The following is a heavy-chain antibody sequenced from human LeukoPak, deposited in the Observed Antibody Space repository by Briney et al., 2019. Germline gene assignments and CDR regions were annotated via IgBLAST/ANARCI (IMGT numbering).Heavy chain of an antibody. CDR2: ISSSSSYI. V-gene: IGHV3-21*01. CDR1: GFSVSSNY. CDR3: ASFSGPFRYYDSRGGY. Sequence: GGSLRLSCAASGFSVSSNYMSWVRQAPGKGLEWVSSISSSSSYIYYADSVKGRFTISRDNAKNSLYLQMNSLRAEDTAVYYCASFSGPFRYYDSRGGYWGQGTLVTVSS. D-gene: IGHD3-22*01. J-gene: IGHJ4*02.